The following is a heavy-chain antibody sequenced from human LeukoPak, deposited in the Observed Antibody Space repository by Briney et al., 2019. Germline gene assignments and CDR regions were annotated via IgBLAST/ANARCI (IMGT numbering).Heavy chain of an antibody. V-gene: IGHV1-2*02. CDR3: ASAYRYNWNYALLSY. J-gene: IGHJ4*02. CDR1: GYTFTSYD. D-gene: IGHD1-7*01. CDR2: INPNSGGT. Sequence: ASVKVSCKASGYTFTSYDINWVRQAPGQGLEWMGWINPNSGGTNYAQKFQGRVTMTRDTSISTAYMELSRLRSDDTAVYYCASAYRYNWNYALLSYWGQGTLVTVSS.